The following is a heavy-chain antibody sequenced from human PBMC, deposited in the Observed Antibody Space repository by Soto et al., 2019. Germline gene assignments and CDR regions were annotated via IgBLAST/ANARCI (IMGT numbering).Heavy chain of an antibody. J-gene: IGHJ4*02. V-gene: IGHV1-18*01. Sequence: ASVKVSCKASGYSFATSGISWVRQAPGQGLEWMGWISAYNGNTNYEQKLQNRVTMTTDTSTSTAYLELRSLRSDDTAVYYCARAGHYYDSSGYANWGQGTLVTVSS. CDR3: ARAGHYYDSSGYAN. CDR2: ISAYNGNT. CDR1: GYSFATSG. D-gene: IGHD3-22*01.